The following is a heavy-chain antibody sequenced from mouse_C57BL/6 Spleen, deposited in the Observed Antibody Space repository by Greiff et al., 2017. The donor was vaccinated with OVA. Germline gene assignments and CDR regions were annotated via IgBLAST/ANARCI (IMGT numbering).Heavy chain of an antibody. CDR2: IYPGDGDT. J-gene: IGHJ4*01. CDR1: GYAFSSSW. Sequence: QVQLQQSGPELVKPGASVKISCKASGYAFSSSWMNWVKQRPGKGLEWIGRIYPGDGDTNYNGKFKGKATLTADKSSSTAYMQLSSLTSEDSAVYFCARRTLDSSGDGDYWGQGTSVTVSS. D-gene: IGHD3-2*02. CDR3: ARRTLDSSGDGDY. V-gene: IGHV1-82*01.